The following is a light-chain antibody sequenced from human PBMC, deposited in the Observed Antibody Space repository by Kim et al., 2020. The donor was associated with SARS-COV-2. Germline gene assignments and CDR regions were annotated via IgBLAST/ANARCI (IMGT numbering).Light chain of an antibody. CDR2: GAS. Sequence: EIVMTQSPATLSVSPGERATLSCRASQSVSSNFAWYQQKPGQAPRLLIYGASTRATGIPARFSGSGSGTEFTLTISSLQSEDFAVYYCQEYNNWTLIFTLGPGTKVDIK. J-gene: IGKJ3*01. V-gene: IGKV3-15*01. CDR1: QSVSSN. CDR3: QEYNNWTLIFT.